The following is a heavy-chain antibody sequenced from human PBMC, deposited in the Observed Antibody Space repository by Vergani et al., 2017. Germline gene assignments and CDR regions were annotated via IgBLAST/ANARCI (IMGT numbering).Heavy chain of an antibody. CDR2: ISYDGDTT. D-gene: IGHD1-1*01. V-gene: IGHV3-30*18. CDR3: AKDRYRDSERWFDP. CDR1: GFRFSDYG. Sequence: VQLLQSGGGVVQPGRSLRLSCAVSGFRFSDYGMHWVRQAPGRGLEWVALISYDGDTTYYEDSVKGRFTISRDNSKNTLYLQMNSLRAEDTAVYYCAKDRYRDSERWFDPWGQGTLVTVSS. J-gene: IGHJ5*02.